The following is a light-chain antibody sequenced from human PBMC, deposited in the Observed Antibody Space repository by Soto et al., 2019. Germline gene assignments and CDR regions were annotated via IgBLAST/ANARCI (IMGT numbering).Light chain of an antibody. Sequence: EIVMTQSPATLSVSPGERATLSCRASQSVSTNLAWYQQKPGQAPRLLIYGASTRATGIPARFSGSGSGTEFTLTISSLQSDDFALYYCQQYTNRPPWTFGPGTKVDIK. CDR1: QSVSTN. J-gene: IGKJ1*01. CDR2: GAS. V-gene: IGKV3-15*01. CDR3: QQYTNRPPWT.